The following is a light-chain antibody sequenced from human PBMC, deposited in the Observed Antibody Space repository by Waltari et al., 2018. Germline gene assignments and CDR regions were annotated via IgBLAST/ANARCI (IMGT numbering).Light chain of an antibody. CDR3: SSYAGSYIYV. J-gene: IGLJ1*01. CDR2: DVN. V-gene: IGLV2-11*01. Sequence: QSALTQPRSVSGSPGQSVTISCTGPSGDVGRYNSVSCYKHHPGKAPKHMIYDVNKRPSGVPDRFSGSKSGNTASLTISGLQAEDEADYFCSSYAGSYIYVFGTGTEVTVL. CDR1: SGDVGRYNS.